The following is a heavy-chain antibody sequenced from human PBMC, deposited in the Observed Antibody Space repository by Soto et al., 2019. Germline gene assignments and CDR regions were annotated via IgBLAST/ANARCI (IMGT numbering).Heavy chain of an antibody. CDR3: ASSNDRSEPAAILY. J-gene: IGHJ4*02. D-gene: IGHD2-2*02. CDR2: LSYSGTP. CDR1: EGSRSSGGYS. V-gene: IGHV4-31*11. Sequence: WGVSEGSRSSGGYSWTWKRKTPGKGLEWIGYLSYSGTPYYNSPLKTRVTISVDTSKNQFSLKLSSVTASDTAVYFCASSNDRSEPAAILYWGQGTLVTVSS.